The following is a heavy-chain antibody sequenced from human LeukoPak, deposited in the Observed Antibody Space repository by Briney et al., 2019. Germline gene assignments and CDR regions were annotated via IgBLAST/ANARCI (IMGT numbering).Heavy chain of an antibody. CDR3: ARYTRSDPDALDI. CDR1: GGSISSYY. CDR2: IYYSGST. V-gene: IGHV4-59*01. Sequence: SETLSLTCTVSGGSISSYYWSWIRQPPGKGLEWIGYIYYSGSTNYNPSLKSRVTISVDTSKNQFSLKLSSVTAADTAVYYCARYTRSDPDALDIWGQGTMVTVSS. J-gene: IGHJ3*02.